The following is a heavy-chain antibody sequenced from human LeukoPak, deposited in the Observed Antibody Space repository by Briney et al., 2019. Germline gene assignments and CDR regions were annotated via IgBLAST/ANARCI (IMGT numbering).Heavy chain of an antibody. CDR1: GGSISSYY. CDR3: VRAVPNIAAFDY. D-gene: IGHD6-13*01. J-gene: IGHJ4*02. CDR2: IYYSGST. Sequence: SETLSLTCTVSGGSISSYYWSWIRQPPGKGLEWIGYIYYSGSTNYNPSLKSRVTISVDTSKNQFSLKLSSVTAADTAVYYCVRAVPNIAAFDYWGQGTLVTVSS. V-gene: IGHV4-59*01.